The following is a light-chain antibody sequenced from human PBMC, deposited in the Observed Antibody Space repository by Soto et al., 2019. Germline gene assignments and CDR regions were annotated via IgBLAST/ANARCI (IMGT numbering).Light chain of an antibody. J-gene: IGKJ5*01. Sequence: DIQITQSPSSLSASVGERVTITCQASQDISNYLNWYQQKPGKAPKLLIYDASNLETGVPPRFSGSGSGTDFSLTISSLQPEDIATYYCQQYDHLITFAQGTRLEIK. CDR3: QQYDHLIT. V-gene: IGKV1-33*01. CDR1: QDISNY. CDR2: DAS.